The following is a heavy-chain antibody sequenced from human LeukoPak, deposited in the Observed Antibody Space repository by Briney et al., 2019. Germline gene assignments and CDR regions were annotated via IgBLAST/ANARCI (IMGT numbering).Heavy chain of an antibody. CDR2: ISAYNGNT. Sequence: ASVKVSCKASGYTFTSYGISWVRQAPGQGLEWMGWISAYNGNTNYAQKLQGRVTMTTDTSTSTAYMELRSLRSDDTAVYYCARERRYYYDSSGYYVDYWGQGTLVTVSS. CDR3: ARERRYYYDSSGYYVDY. D-gene: IGHD3-22*01. V-gene: IGHV1-18*01. J-gene: IGHJ4*02. CDR1: GYTFTSYG.